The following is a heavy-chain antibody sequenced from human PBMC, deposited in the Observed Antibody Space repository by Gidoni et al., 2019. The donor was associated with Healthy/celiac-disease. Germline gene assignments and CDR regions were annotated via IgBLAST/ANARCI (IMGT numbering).Heavy chain of an antibody. V-gene: IGHV1-18*01. J-gene: IGHJ4*02. CDR3: ARVQDIVVVVAVTPTYYFDY. Sequence: QLQLFQSGAEVKTPRASVTVSCKTSGSTFTSHGISWVRQAPGQGLEWMGWISAYNGNKNYAQKRKGRVTMTTDTSTSTAYMELRSLRSDDTAVYYCARVQDIVVVVAVTPTYYFDYWGQGTLVTVAS. D-gene: IGHD2-15*01. CDR1: GSTFTSHG. CDR2: ISAYNGNK.